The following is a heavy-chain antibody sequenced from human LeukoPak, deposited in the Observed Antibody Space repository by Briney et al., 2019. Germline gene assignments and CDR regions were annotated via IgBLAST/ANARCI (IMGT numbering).Heavy chain of an antibody. CDR3: ARGEVDTDYYDSSGYYWDY. CDR2: INPNSGGT. Sequence: ASVKVSCKASGYTFTGYYMHWVRQAPGQGLEWMGWINPNSGGTNYAQKFQGRVTMTRDTSISTAYMELSRLRPDDTAVYYCARGEVDTDYYDSSGYYWDYWGQGTLVTVSS. J-gene: IGHJ4*02. D-gene: IGHD3-22*01. CDR1: GYTFTGYY. V-gene: IGHV1-2*02.